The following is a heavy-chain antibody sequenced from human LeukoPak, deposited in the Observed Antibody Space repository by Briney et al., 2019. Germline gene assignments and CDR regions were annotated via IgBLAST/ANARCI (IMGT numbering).Heavy chain of an antibody. CDR1: GFTFSSYG. V-gene: IGHV3-30*18. CDR2: ISYDGSNK. J-gene: IGHJ5*02. D-gene: IGHD1-26*01. CDR3: AKVSGSYPQNWFDP. Sequence: GGSLRLSCAASGFTFSSYGMHWVRQAPGKGLEWVAVISYDGSNKSYAESVKGRFTISRDNSKNTLYLQMNSLRAEDTAVYYCAKVSGSYPQNWFDPWGQGTLVTVSS.